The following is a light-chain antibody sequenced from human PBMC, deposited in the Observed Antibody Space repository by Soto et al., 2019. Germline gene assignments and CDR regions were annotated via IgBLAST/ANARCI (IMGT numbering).Light chain of an antibody. J-gene: IGKJ1*01. V-gene: IGKV3D-15*01. CDR1: QNVTSTY. Sequence: VLTQSPGTLSLSPGDRASLSCRASQNVTSTYLAWYQQRPGQPPRPLIYAAFSRATGVPDRFSASGSGTEFTLTISSLQSEDFAVYYCQQYNDWPTFGQGTKVDI. CDR3: QQYNDWPT. CDR2: AAF.